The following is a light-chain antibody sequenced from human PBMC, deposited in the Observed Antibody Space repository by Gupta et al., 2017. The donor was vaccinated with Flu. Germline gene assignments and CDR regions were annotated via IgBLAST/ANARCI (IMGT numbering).Light chain of an antibody. J-gene: IGKJ4*01. CDR1: QSVGSY. CDR2: DAS. V-gene: IGKV3-11*01. CDR3: QQRSNWSPSLT. Sequence: LTQFLATLSLSPGDRATLSCRASQSVGSYLAWYQHKPGQAPRFLIYDASNRATGIPARFSGSGSGTDFTLTISSLEPEDSAVYYCQQRSNWSPSLTFGGGTKVEIK.